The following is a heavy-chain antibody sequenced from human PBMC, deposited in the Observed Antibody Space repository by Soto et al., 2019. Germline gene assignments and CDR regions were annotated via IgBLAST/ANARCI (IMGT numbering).Heavy chain of an antibody. CDR1: GGSISPYF. Sequence: KTTETLSLTCTVSGGSISPYFWTWVRQAPGKGLEWIGYISYSGSTNYNPSLKSRLTILLSTSKKQFSLKLSSVTAADTAVYYCARGTRATQYYNYFYGMHVSGQ. CDR2: ISYSGST. V-gene: IGHV4-59*01. J-gene: IGHJ6*02. CDR3: ARGTRATQYYNYFYGMHV.